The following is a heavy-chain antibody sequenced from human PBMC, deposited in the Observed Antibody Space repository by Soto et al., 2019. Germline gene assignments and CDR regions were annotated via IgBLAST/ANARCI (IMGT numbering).Heavy chain of an antibody. Sequence: QVQLVQSGAEVKKPGSSVEVSCKASGGTFSSYAISWVRQAPGQGLEWMGGIIPIFGTANYAQKFQGRVTITADESTSTAYMELSSLRSEDTAVYYCARYDFWSGYGGYYYYGMDVWGQGTTVTVSS. D-gene: IGHD3-3*01. CDR1: GGTFSSYA. CDR3: ARYDFWSGYGGYYYYGMDV. V-gene: IGHV1-69*01. J-gene: IGHJ6*02. CDR2: IIPIFGTA.